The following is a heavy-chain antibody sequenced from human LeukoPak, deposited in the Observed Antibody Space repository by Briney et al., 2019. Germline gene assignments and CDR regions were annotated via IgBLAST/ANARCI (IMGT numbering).Heavy chain of an antibody. CDR1: GFTFSSDS. CDR3: TSNPPGIARDGAEYFQH. CDR2: ISSSSSHI. Sequence: GGSLRLSCAASGFTFSSDSMNWVCQAPGKGLEWVSSISSSSSHIYYADSVKGRFTISRDNAKNSLYLQMNSLRAEDTAVYYCTSNPPGIARDGAEYFQHWGQGTLVTVSS. J-gene: IGHJ1*01. D-gene: IGHD6-13*01. V-gene: IGHV3-21*01.